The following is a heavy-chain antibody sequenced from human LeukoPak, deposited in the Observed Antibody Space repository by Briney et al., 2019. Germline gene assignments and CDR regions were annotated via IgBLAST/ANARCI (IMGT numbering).Heavy chain of an antibody. V-gene: IGHV3-23*01. J-gene: IGHJ4*02. CDR1: GFTFSSYA. D-gene: IGHD2-15*01. CDR2: ISGSGGST. CDR3: AKGHRSGGTCYYDY. Sequence: PGGSPRLSCAASGFTFSSYAMSWVRQAPGKGLEWVSGISGSGGSTYYADSVKGRFTISRDNSKNTLYLQMNSLRAEDTAVYYCAKGHRSGGTCYYDYWGQGTLVTVSS.